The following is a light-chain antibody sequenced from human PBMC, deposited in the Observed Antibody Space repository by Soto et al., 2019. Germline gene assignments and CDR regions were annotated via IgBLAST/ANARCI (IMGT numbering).Light chain of an antibody. CDR1: SSNIGSTYD. V-gene: IGLV1-40*01. J-gene: IGLJ1*01. CDR3: QSYDDSLSVHYV. CDR2: GNT. Sequence: QSMLTQPPSVSEAPAQWVTISCTGSSSNIGSTYDVQWYQQLPGTAPKLLIHGNTDRPSGVPDRFSGSKSGTSASLAITGLQADDEADYYCQSYDDSLSVHYVFGTGTKVTVL.